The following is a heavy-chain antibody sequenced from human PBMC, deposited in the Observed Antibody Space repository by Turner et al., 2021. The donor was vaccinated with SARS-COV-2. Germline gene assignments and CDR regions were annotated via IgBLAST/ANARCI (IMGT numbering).Heavy chain of an antibody. CDR2: IYYSGST. V-gene: IGHV4-31*03. D-gene: IGHD6-25*01. CDR1: CGSISSGGYY. J-gene: IGHJ3*02. CDR3: ARLAAWGAFDI. Sequence: QVQLQESGPGLGKHSQTLSLTCPVSCGSISSGGYYWSWIRQHPGKGLEWIVYIYYSGSTYYNPSLKSRVTITVDTSKNHFSLKLSSVTVADTAVYYCARLAAWGAFDILAQGTMVTISS.